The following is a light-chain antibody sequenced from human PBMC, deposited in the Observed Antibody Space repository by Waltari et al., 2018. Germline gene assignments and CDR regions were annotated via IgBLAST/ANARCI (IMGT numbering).Light chain of an antibody. CDR3: AAWDDSLNGPV. V-gene: IGLV1-44*01. J-gene: IGLJ3*02. CDR1: SPTIESTP. Sequence: SVLTQPPSASGPPGHRVTISCSGSSPTIESTPLTLYRQRPGTAPKLLIYNNNLRPSGVPDRFSGSKSGPSASLAISGLQSEDEADYYCAAWDDSLNGPVFGGGTKLTVL. CDR2: NNN.